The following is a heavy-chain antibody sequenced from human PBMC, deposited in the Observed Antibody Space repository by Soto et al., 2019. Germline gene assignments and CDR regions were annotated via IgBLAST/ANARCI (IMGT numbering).Heavy chain of an antibody. J-gene: IGHJ3*02. CDR3: ARQSAYCGGDCYYYDAFDI. CDR2: INAGNGNT. V-gene: IGHV1-3*01. CDR1: GYTFTSYA. D-gene: IGHD2-21*02. Sequence: PGESLKISCKASGYTFTSYAMHWVRQAPGQRLEWMGWINAGNGNTKYSQKFQGRVTIARDTSASTAYMELSSLRSEDTAVYYCARQSAYCGGDCYYYDAFDIWGQGTMVTVSS.